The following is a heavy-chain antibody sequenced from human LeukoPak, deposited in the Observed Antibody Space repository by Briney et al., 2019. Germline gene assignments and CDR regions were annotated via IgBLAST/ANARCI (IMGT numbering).Heavy chain of an antibody. CDR3: ARGGPRDGYDY. V-gene: IGHV3-21*01. D-gene: IGHD5-18*01. CDR2: ISNIGSYI. CDR1: GFTFDDYG. Sequence: GGSLRLSCAGSGFTFDDYGMSWLRQAPGKGLEWVSAISNIGSYIYYADPQKGRITISRDNAKNSLYLQMNSLRAEDTAVYNCARGGPRDGYDYWGQGTPVTVSS. J-gene: IGHJ4*02.